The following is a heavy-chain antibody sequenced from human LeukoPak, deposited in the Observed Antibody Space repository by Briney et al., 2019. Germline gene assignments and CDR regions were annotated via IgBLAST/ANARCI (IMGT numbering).Heavy chain of an antibody. Sequence: GGSLRLSCVGSGFLFKLFAVGWVRQAPGKGLEWVSHISPSGDSTYYADSVKGRFTISRDSSKNTLSLQMNSLRAEDTAVYYCAKIPKGGYFDYWGQGTLVTVSS. CDR3: AKIPKGGYFDY. J-gene: IGHJ4*02. CDR2: ISPSGDST. V-gene: IGHV3-23*01. D-gene: IGHD2-2*01. CDR1: GFLFKLFA.